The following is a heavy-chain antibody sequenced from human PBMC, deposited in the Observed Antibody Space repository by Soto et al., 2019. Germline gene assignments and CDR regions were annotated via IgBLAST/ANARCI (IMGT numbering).Heavy chain of an antibody. Sequence: ASVKVSCKASGYTFTSYDINWVRQATGQGLEWMGWMSPNSGNTGYAQKFQGRVTMTRNTSISTAYMELSSLRSEDTAVYYCARGHSITIFGVVIIRAFDIWGQGTMVTVSS. CDR1: GYTFTSYD. V-gene: IGHV1-8*01. D-gene: IGHD3-3*01. J-gene: IGHJ3*02. CDR2: MSPNSGNT. CDR3: ARGHSITIFGVVIIRAFDI.